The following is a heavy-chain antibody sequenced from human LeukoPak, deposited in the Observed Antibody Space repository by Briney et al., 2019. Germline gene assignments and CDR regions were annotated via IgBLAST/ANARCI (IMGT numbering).Heavy chain of an antibody. Sequence: GGSLRLSCAASGNYWMHWVRQAPGQGLVWVSHINSDGSWTSYADSVKGRFTISKDNAKNTLYLQMNSLRAEDTAVYYCARVRRYCSSTSCMYYFDYWGQGTLVTVSS. CDR3: ARVRRYCSSTSCMYYFDY. CDR1: GNYW. J-gene: IGHJ4*02. D-gene: IGHD2-2*01. V-gene: IGHV3-74*01. CDR2: INSDGSWT.